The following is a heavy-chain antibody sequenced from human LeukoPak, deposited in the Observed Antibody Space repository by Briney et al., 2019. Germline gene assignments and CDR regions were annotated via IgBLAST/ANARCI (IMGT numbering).Heavy chain of an antibody. CDR2: ISSSSSTI. Sequence: GGSLRLSCAASGFTFSSYSMNWVRQAPGKGLEWVSYISSSSSTIYYADSVKGRFTISRDNAKNSLYLQMNSLRAEDTAVYYCARVREGSSSWYWGTFDYWGQGTLVTVSS. V-gene: IGHV3-48*04. CDR3: ARVREGSSSWYWGTFDY. CDR1: GFTFSSYS. J-gene: IGHJ4*02. D-gene: IGHD6-13*01.